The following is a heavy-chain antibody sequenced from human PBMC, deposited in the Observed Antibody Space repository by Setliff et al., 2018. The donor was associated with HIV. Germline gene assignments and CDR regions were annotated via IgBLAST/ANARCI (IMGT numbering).Heavy chain of an antibody. CDR3: ARDRNDLWSGTLSGLHAVDI. CDR1: GYTFTGFY. V-gene: IGHV1-2*06. Sequence: ASVKVSCQASGYTFTGFYIHWVRQAPGQGLEWMGRINPNSGVTNSAQKFQGRVTMTRDTSISTAYLELSRLRYDDTAVYYCARDRNDLWSGTLSGLHAVDIWGQGTMVTVS. D-gene: IGHD3-3*01. J-gene: IGHJ3*02. CDR2: INPNSGVT.